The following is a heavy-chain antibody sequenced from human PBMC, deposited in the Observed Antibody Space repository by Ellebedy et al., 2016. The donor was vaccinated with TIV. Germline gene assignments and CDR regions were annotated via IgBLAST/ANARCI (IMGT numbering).Heavy chain of an antibody. Sequence: GESLKISXAASGFTFSDYYMSWIRQAPGKGLEWVSYISSSGSTIYYADSVKGRFTISRDNAKNSLYLQMNSLRAEDTAVYYCARGGYSSSWYEFKGRFDAFDIWGQGTMVTVSS. CDR3: ARGGYSSSWYEFKGRFDAFDI. V-gene: IGHV3-11*01. CDR1: GFTFSDYY. D-gene: IGHD6-13*01. J-gene: IGHJ3*02. CDR2: ISSSGSTI.